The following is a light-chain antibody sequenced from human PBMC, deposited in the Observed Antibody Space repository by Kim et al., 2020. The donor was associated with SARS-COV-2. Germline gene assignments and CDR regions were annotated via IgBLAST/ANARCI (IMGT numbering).Light chain of an antibody. CDR1: NIGSKS. CDR3: QLWNSSSDLWV. V-gene: IGLV3-21*04. Sequence: SYELTQPPSVSVAPGKTASITCGGHNIGSKSVHWYQQKAGQAPVLVIYYDDDRPSGIHERFSGSNSENTATLTISRVEAGDEADYYCQLWNSSSDLWVFGGGTQLTVL. CDR2: YDD. J-gene: IGLJ3*02.